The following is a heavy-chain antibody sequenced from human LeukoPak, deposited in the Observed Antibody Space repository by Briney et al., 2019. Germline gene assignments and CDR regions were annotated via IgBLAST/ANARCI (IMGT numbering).Heavy chain of an antibody. CDR3: AREGGSGSYSPGYMYSYNYYMDV. V-gene: IGHV1-8*02. CDR1: GYTFTSSD. D-gene: IGHD3-10*01. Sequence: ASVKVSCKASGYTFTSSDINWVRQATGQGLEWMGWMNPNSGNTGYAQKFQGRVTMTRNTSISTAYMELSSLRSEDTAVYFCAREGGSGSYSPGYMYSYNYYMDVWGKGTTVTISS. J-gene: IGHJ6*03. CDR2: MNPNSGNT.